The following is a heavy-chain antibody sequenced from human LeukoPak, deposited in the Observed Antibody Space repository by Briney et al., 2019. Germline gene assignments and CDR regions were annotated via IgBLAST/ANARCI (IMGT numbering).Heavy chain of an antibody. CDR3: AKPAYYDILTEGRAGAFDI. CDR1: GFTFSSYG. V-gene: IGHV3-30*18. D-gene: IGHD3-9*01. J-gene: IGHJ3*02. CDR2: ISYDGSNK. Sequence: GGSLRLSCAASGFTFSSYGMHWVCQAPGKGLEWVAVISYDGSNKYYADSVKGRFTISRDNSKNTLYQQMNSLRAEDTAVYYCAKPAYYDILTEGRAGAFDIWGQGTMVTVSS.